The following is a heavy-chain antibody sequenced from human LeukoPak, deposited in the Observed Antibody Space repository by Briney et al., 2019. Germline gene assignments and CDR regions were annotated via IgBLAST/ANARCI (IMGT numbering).Heavy chain of an antibody. D-gene: IGHD6-19*01. CDR3: ARNSYSSGWDFDY. V-gene: IGHV5-51*01. Sequence: GESLKISCKGSGYTFHSYWIAWVRQMPGKGLEWMGIIYPGDSDTRYSPSFQGQVTISADKSIRTAYLQWSSLKASDTAMYYCARNSYSSGWDFDYWGQGTLVTVSS. CDR1: GYTFHSYW. CDR2: IYPGDSDT. J-gene: IGHJ4*02.